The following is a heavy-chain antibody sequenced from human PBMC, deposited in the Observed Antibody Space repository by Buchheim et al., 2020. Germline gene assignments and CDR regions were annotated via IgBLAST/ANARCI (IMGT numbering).Heavy chain of an antibody. CDR3: ASMAYDILTGYRVNYYYYGMDV. D-gene: IGHD3-9*01. Sequence: EVQLVESGGGLVQPGGSLRLSCAASGFTFSSYEMNWVRQAPGKGLEWVSYISSSGSTIYYADSVKGRFTISRDNAKTSLYLQMNSLRAEDTAVYYCASMAYDILTGYRVNYYYYGMDVWGQGTT. CDR1: GFTFSSYE. V-gene: IGHV3-48*03. J-gene: IGHJ6*02. CDR2: ISSSGSTI.